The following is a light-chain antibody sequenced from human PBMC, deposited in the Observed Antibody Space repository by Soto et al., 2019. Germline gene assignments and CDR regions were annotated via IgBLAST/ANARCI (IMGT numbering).Light chain of an antibody. CDR1: QSIRSY. J-gene: IGKJ2*01. CDR2: AAS. Sequence: DIQMTQSPSSLSASVGDRVTITCRASQSIRSYLNWYQQKPGKAPKLLIYAASSSQSGVPSRFSGSGSGTDFTLTISSLQPEDFATYYCQQSYSTPPYTFGQGTKLEIK. V-gene: IGKV1-39*01. CDR3: QQSYSTPPYT.